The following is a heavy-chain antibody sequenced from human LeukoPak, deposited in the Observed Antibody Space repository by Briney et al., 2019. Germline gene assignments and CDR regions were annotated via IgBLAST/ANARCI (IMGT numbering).Heavy chain of an antibody. CDR3: AKDPPLAFGGVIVRGYFDY. D-gene: IGHD3-16*02. CDR2: ISGSGGNT. Sequence: PGGSLRLSCAASGFTFSSYAMSWVRQAPGKGLEWVSGISGSGGNTYYGDSVKGRFTISRDNSKNTLYLQMNSLRAEDTAIYYCAKDPPLAFGGVIVRGYFDYWGQGTLVTVSS. CDR1: GFTFSSYA. J-gene: IGHJ4*02. V-gene: IGHV3-23*01.